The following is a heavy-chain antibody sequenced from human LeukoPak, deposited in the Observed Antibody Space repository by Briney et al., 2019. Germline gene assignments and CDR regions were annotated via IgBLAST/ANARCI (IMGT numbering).Heavy chain of an antibody. CDR1: GGSISGYY. Sequence: SETLSLTCTVSGGSISGYYWSWIRQPPGKGLEWIGYIYYSGSTNYNPSLKSRVTISVDTSKNQFSLKLSSVTAADTAVYYCARDVGDGEPSLDYWGQGTLVTVSS. D-gene: IGHD1-26*01. J-gene: IGHJ4*02. CDR2: IYYSGST. CDR3: ARDVGDGEPSLDY. V-gene: IGHV4-59*01.